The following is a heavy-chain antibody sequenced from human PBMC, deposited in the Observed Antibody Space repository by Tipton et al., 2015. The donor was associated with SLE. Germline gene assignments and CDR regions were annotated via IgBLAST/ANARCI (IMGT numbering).Heavy chain of an antibody. CDR2: INQDGSEK. J-gene: IGHJ4*02. CDR3: ARDRSGYTYGGDY. D-gene: IGHD5-18*01. CDR1: GFTFSNYW. V-gene: IGHV3-7*01. Sequence: SLRLSCAASGFTFSNYWMSWVRQAPGKGLEWVANINQDGSEKYYVDSVKGRFTISRDNAKNSLYLQMSSLRAEDTSVYYCARDRSGYTYGGDYWGQGTLVTVSS.